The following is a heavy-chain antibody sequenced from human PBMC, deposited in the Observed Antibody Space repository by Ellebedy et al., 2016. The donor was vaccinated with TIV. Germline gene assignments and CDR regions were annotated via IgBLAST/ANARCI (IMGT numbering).Heavy chain of an antibody. J-gene: IGHJ4*02. D-gene: IGHD3-10*01. CDR1: GFTFSSYA. V-gene: IGHV3-23*01. CDR3: VRGWFSGHLDY. CDR2: ISGSGGST. Sequence: GGSLRLXXAASGFTFSSYAMSWVRQAPGTGLEWVSAISGSGGSTYYADSVKGRFTISRDNANNALYLQMTSLRVEDTAIYYCVRGWFSGHLDYWGQGTLVAVSS.